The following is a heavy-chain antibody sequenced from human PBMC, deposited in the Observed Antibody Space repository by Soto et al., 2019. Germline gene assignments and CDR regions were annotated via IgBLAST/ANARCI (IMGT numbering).Heavy chain of an antibody. Sequence: QVQLVESGGGVVQPGRSLRLSCAASGFTFSSYGMHWVRQAPGKGLEWVAVIWYDGSNKYYADSVKGRFTISRDNSKNTLYLQMNSLRAEGTAVYYCARVSEVSSGYYPPRGAFDNWGQGTMVTVSS. CDR2: IWYDGSNK. CDR3: ARVSEVSSGYYPPRGAFDN. CDR1: GFTFSSYG. J-gene: IGHJ3*02. V-gene: IGHV3-33*01. D-gene: IGHD3-22*01.